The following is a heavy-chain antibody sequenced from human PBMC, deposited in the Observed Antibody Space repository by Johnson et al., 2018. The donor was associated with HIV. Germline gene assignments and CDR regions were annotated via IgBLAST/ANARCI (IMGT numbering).Heavy chain of an antibody. V-gene: IGHV3-74*02. CDR1: GFTFSAYW. D-gene: IGHD3-3*01. Sequence: VQLVESGGGLVQPGGSLRLSCAASGFTFSAYWMHWVRQAPGQGLVWVSRIIRDATTAIYADSVKGRFAISRDNAKNSLYLQMNSLRAEDTALYYCAKGGPLFVDAFDIWGQGTMVTVSS. J-gene: IGHJ3*02. CDR2: IIRDATTA. CDR3: AKGGPLFVDAFDI.